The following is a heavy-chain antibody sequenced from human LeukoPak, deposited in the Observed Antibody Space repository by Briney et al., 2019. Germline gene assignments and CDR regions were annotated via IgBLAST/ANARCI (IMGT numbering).Heavy chain of an antibody. V-gene: IGHV1-69*13. CDR1: GGTFSSYA. D-gene: IGHD1-26*01. J-gene: IGHJ4*02. CDR3: ARDRGGSGSYPFDY. CDR2: TIPIFGTA. Sequence: SVKVSCKASGGTFSSYAISWVRQAPGQGLEWMGGTIPIFGTANYAQKFQGRVTITADESTSTAYMELSSLRSEDTAVYYSARDRGGSGSYPFDYWGQGTLVTVSS.